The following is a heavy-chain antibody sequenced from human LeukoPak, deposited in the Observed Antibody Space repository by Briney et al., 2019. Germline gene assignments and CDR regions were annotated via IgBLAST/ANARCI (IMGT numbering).Heavy chain of an antibody. J-gene: IGHJ6*02. CDR3: ARLGQYYDFWSGYYDYGMDV. D-gene: IGHD3-3*01. CDR2: IYYSGST. Sequence: SETLSLTCTVSGGSISSYYWSWIRQPPGKGLEWIGYIYYSGSTNYNPSLKSRVTISVDTSKNQFSLKLSSVTAADTAVYYCARLGQYYDFWSGYYDYGMDVWGQGTTVTVSS. V-gene: IGHV4-59*08. CDR1: GGSISSYY.